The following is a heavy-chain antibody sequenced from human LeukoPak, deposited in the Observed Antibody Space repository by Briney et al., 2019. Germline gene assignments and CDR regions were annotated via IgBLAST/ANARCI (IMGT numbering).Heavy chain of an antibody. J-gene: IGHJ4*02. CDR2: INAGNGNT. V-gene: IGHV1-3*01. CDR3: ARDRDDFWSGYYPLDY. Sequence: ASVKVSCKASGYTFTSYAMHWVRQAPGQRLEWMGWINAGNGNTKYSQKFQGRVTMTTDTSTSTAYVELRSLRSDDTAVYYCARDRDDFWSGYYPLDYWGQGTLVTVSS. D-gene: IGHD3-3*01. CDR1: GYTFTSYA.